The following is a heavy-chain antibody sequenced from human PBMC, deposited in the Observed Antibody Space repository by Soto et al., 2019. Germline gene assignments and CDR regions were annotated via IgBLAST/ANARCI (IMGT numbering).Heavy chain of an antibody. J-gene: IGHJ6*02. Sequence: PGGSLRLSCTTSGFTFGDYAVSWVRQAPGKGLEWVAFIRSEAFGGTTEYAASVKGRFTISRDDSKSIAYLQMNSLKTEDTAVYFCTSGPYCSSPSCYRGDYYYYYGLDVWGQGTTVTV. V-gene: IGHV3-49*04. CDR1: GFTFGDYA. D-gene: IGHD2-2*02. CDR3: TSGPYCSSPSCYRGDYYYYYGLDV. CDR2: IRSEAFGGTT.